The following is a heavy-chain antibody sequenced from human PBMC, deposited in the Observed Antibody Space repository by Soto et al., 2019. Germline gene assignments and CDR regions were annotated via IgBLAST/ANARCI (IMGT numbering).Heavy chain of an antibody. J-gene: IGHJ4*02. Sequence: PGGSLRLSCAASGFTFSSYAMHWVRQAPGKGLEWVAVISYDGSNKYYADSVKGRFTISRDNSKNTLYLQMNSLRAEDTAVYYCARDPVTALWGQGTLVTVSS. CDR3: ARDPVTAL. V-gene: IGHV3-30-3*01. CDR1: GFTFSSYA. D-gene: IGHD3-16*01. CDR2: ISYDGSNK.